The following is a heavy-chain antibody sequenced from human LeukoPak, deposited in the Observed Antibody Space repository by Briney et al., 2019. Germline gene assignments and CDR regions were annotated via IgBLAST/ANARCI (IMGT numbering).Heavy chain of an antibody. V-gene: IGHV1-69*04. CDR3: AKDGRETGTDY. CDR1: GGTFSSYA. D-gene: IGHD3-9*01. Sequence: SVKVSCKASGGTFSSYAISWVRQAPGQGLEWMGRIIPILGIANYAQKFQGRVTITADKSTGTAYMELSSLRAEDTAVYYCAKDGRETGTDYWGQGTLVTVSS. CDR2: IIPILGIA. J-gene: IGHJ4*02.